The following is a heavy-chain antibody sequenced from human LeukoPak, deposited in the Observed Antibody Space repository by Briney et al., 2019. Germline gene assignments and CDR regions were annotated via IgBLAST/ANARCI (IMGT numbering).Heavy chain of an antibody. J-gene: IGHJ4*02. V-gene: IGHV3-20*04. CDR1: GFTFDDYG. D-gene: IGHD2-2*01. Sequence: PGGSLRLSCAASGFTFDDYGMSWVRQAPGKGLEWVSGINWNGGSTGYADSVKGRFTISRDNAKNSLYLQMNSLRAEDTALYYCARESHCSSTSCYGDNFDYWGQGTLVTVSS. CDR2: INWNGGST. CDR3: ARESHCSSTSCYGDNFDY.